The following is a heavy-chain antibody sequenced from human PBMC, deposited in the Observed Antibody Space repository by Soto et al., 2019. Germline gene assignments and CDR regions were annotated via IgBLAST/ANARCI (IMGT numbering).Heavy chain of an antibody. CDR1: GGSFSGYY. D-gene: IGHD3-3*01. CDR2: INHSGST. J-gene: IGHJ6*01. CDR3: ARLGRFLEMKTLRYGMDV. V-gene: IGHV4-34*01. Sequence: PSETLSLTCAVYGGSFSGYYWSWIRQPPGKGLEWIGEINHSGSTNYNPSLKSRVTISVDTSKNQFSLKLSSVTAADTAVYYCARLGRFLEMKTLRYGMDVWGQWTTVTVSS.